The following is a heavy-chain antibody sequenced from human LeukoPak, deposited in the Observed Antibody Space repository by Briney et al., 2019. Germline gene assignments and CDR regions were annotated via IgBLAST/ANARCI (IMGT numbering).Heavy chain of an antibody. V-gene: IGHV1-2*02. J-gene: IGHJ5*02. D-gene: IGHD2-21*02. CDR3: ARDVRCSGGDCRPSGWFDP. CDR2: INPISCGT. CDR1: RYTFSGYY. Sequence: ASVEVPCKTSRYTFSGYYIHWVRQPPGQGLEWMGWINPISCGTNFAQRFQDRVTMTRDTYIRTAYMDLSSLRSDDSAVYYCARDVRCSGGDCRPSGWFDPWGQGTLVTVSS.